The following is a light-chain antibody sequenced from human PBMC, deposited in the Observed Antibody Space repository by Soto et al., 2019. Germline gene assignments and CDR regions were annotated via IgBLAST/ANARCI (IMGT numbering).Light chain of an antibody. V-gene: IGLV2-8*01. CDR1: SSDVGGYNY. CDR2: EVN. CDR3: SSYGGSNNLI. Sequence: QSALTQPPSASGSPGQSVTISCTGTSSDVGGYNYVSWYQQHPGKAPKLMIYEVNKRPSGVPDRFSGSKSGNAASLSVSGLQDDDDADYYCSSYGGSNNLIFGGGTKLTVL. J-gene: IGLJ2*01.